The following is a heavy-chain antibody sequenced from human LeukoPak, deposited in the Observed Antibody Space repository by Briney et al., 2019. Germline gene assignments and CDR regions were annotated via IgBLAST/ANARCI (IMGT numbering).Heavy chain of an antibody. CDR3: AKDPPPWNFNPIFDY. Sequence: GGSLRLSCAASGFTFSSYWMSWVRQAPGKGLEWVSYISSGSDSISYADSVKGRFTISRDNSKNTLYLQVNSLRAEDTAVYYCAKDPPPWNFNPIFDYWGQGTLVTVSS. J-gene: IGHJ4*02. CDR2: ISSGSDSI. D-gene: IGHD1-7*01. V-gene: IGHV3-48*01. CDR1: GFTFSSYW.